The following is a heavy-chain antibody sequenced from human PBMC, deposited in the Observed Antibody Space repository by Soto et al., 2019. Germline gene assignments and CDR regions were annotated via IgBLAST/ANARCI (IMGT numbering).Heavy chain of an antibody. D-gene: IGHD2-15*01. Sequence: ASLQGSCKSSGYTFTRYTMNWVRQAPGQRLEWMGWINPDNGNTKSSQKFQDRVIITRDTSASTAYMDLSSLRSEDTAVYYCARGIATGQLDPWGQGTLVTVSS. CDR2: INPDNGNT. CDR3: ARGIATGQLDP. J-gene: IGHJ5*02. V-gene: IGHV1-3*01. CDR1: GYTFTRYT.